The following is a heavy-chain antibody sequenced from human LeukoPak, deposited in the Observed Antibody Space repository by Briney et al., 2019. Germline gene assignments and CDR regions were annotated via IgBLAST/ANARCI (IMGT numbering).Heavy chain of an antibody. CDR3: ARRYSSSSVRPRFWFDP. CDR2: MNPNSGNT. V-gene: IGHV1-8*01. CDR1: GYTFTSYD. Sequence: ASVKVPCKASGYTFTSYDINWVRQATGQGLEWMGWMNPNSGNTGYAQKFQGRVTMTRNTSISTAYMELSSLRSEDTAVYYCARRYSSSSVRPRFWFDPWGQGTLVTVSS. J-gene: IGHJ5*02. D-gene: IGHD6-6*01.